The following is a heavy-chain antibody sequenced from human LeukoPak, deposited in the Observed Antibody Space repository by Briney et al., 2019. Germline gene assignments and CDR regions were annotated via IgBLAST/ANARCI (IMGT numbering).Heavy chain of an antibody. D-gene: IGHD5-18*01. CDR2: ISGGGDGT. CDR1: GFIFHNYI. Sequence: GGSLRLSCATSGFIFHNYIMNWVRRAPGKGLEWVSGISGGGDGTYYADSIKGRFTVSRDNSKNTLYLQMDSLRAEDTAMYYCAKDGYGRSDYWGQGTLVSVSS. CDR3: AKDGYGRSDY. J-gene: IGHJ4*02. V-gene: IGHV3-23*01.